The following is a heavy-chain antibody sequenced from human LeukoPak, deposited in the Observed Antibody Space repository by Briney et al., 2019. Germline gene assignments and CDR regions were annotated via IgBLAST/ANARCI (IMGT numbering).Heavy chain of an antibody. CDR2: ISGTGGTT. CDR3: AKDHYSSGYFD. Sequence: PGGSLRLSCAASGFTFSSYAMSWVRQAPGKGLEWVSAISGTGGTTYYADSVTSRFTISRDNSKNTLYLQMNSLRAEDTAVFYCAKDHYSSGYFDWGQGTLVTVSS. D-gene: IGHD3-22*01. V-gene: IGHV3-23*01. CDR1: GFTFSSYA. J-gene: IGHJ4*02.